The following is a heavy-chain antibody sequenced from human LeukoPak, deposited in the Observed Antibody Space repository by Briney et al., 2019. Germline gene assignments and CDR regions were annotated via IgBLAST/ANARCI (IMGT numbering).Heavy chain of an antibody. Sequence: GGSLRLSCAASGFTFSSYSMNWVRQAPGKGLEWVSSISSSSSYIYYADSVKGRFTISRDNAKNSLYLQMNSLRAEDTAVYYCARDARQQLVERFDYWGQGTLVTVSS. CDR2: ISSSSSYI. CDR3: ARDARQQLVERFDY. D-gene: IGHD6-13*01. CDR1: GFTFSSYS. V-gene: IGHV3-21*01. J-gene: IGHJ4*02.